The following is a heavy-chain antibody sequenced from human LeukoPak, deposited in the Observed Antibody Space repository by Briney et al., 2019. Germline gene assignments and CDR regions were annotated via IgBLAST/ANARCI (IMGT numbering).Heavy chain of an antibody. CDR1: GFSFKDYW. CDR3: ARDQPSYKYYDFWSGSLDY. V-gene: IGHV3-48*01. J-gene: IGHJ4*02. Sequence: QAGGSLRLSCAASGFSFKDYWMSWVRQAPGKGLEWVSYISSSSSTIYYADSVKGRFTISRDNAKNSLYLQMNSLRAEDTAVYYCARDQPSYKYYDFWSGSLDYWGQGTLVTVSS. CDR2: ISSSSSTI. D-gene: IGHD3-3*01.